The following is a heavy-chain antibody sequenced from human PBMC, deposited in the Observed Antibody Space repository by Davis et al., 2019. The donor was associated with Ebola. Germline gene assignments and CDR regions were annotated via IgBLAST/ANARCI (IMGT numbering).Heavy chain of an antibody. D-gene: IGHD3-9*01. Sequence: GESLKISCAASGFTFSSYAMTWVRQAPGKGLEWVSAISGSGGSTYYADSVKGRFTISRDNSKNTLYLQMNSLRAEDTAVYYCARETLADGLLFDPWGQGTLVTVSS. CDR2: ISGSGGST. CDR3: ARETLADGLLFDP. J-gene: IGHJ5*02. CDR1: GFTFSSYA. V-gene: IGHV3-23*01.